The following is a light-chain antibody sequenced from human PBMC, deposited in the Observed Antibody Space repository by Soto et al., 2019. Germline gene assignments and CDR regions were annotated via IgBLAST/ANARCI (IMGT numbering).Light chain of an antibody. V-gene: IGLV4-69*01. CDR1: SGHSSYA. CDR3: QTWGTGIHVV. CDR2: LDSDGSH. J-gene: IGLJ2*01. Sequence: QLVLTQSPSASASLGASVKLTRTLSSGHSSYAIAWHQQQPEKGPRYLMKLDSDGSHTKGDAIPDRFSGSSSGAERYLTISSLQTEDEADYDCQTWGTGIHVVFGGGTKLTVL.